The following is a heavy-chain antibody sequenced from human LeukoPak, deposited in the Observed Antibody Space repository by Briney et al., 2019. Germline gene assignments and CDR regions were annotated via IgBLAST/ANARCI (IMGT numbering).Heavy chain of an antibody. Sequence: ASVKVSCKASGGTFSSYAISWVRQAPGQGLGWMGRIIPILGIANYAQKFQGRVAITADKSTSTAYMELSSLRSEDTAVYYCARASGGFDYWGQGTLVTVSS. V-gene: IGHV1-69*04. CDR3: ARASGGFDY. CDR1: GGTFSSYA. CDR2: IIPILGIA. J-gene: IGHJ4*02.